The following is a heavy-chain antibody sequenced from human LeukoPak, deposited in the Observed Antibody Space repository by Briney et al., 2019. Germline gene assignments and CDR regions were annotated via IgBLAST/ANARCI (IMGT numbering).Heavy chain of an antibody. CDR1: GFTFSNYN. CDR2: ISSTSSPI. V-gene: IGHV3-48*02. CDR3: ARAGVGARFEDY. Sequence: GGSLRLSCAASGFTFSNYNMNWVRQAPGKGLEWLSYISSTSSPIYYADSVKGRFTISRDNAKNSLYLQMNSLRDEDTAVYYCARAGVGARFEDYWGQGTLVTVSS. J-gene: IGHJ4*02. D-gene: IGHD1-26*01.